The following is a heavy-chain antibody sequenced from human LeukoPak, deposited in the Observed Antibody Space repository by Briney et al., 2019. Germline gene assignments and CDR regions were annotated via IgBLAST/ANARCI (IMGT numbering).Heavy chain of an antibody. D-gene: IGHD5-18*01. CDR3: ARDGAQLWINYYFDY. CDR1: GFTFSRYG. CDR2: MSYDGSNK. J-gene: IGHJ4*02. Sequence: GGSLRLSCAASGFTFSRYGMNWVRQAPGKGLEWVAVMSYDGSNKYYADSVKGRFTISRDSSKNTLYLQMNSLRAEDTAVYYCARDGAQLWINYYFDYWGQGTLVTVSS. V-gene: IGHV3-30*05.